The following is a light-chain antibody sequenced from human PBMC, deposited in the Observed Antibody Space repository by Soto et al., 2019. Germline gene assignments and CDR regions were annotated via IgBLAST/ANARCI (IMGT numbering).Light chain of an antibody. Sequence: DIQMTQSPSTLSASVGDRVTITCRASQRLSRWLAWYQQKPGKAPKLLIYKASSLESGVPSRFSGSGSGTESTLTISSLQPDDFATYYCQQYKSYPYTFGQGTKLDIK. V-gene: IGKV1-5*03. CDR1: QRLSRW. CDR2: KAS. CDR3: QQYKSYPYT. J-gene: IGKJ2*01.